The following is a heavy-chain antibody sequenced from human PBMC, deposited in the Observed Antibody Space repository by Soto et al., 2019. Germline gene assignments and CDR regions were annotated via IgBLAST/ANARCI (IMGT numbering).Heavy chain of an antibody. D-gene: IGHD3-10*01. CDR1: GYTFTSYG. J-gene: IGHJ6*02. CDR2: ISPYNGNT. Sequence: QVQLVQSGAEVKKPGASVKVSCKASGYTFTSYGISWVRQAPGQGLEWMGWISPYNGNTNYAQKLQGRVTMTTDTSTSTAYMDLRSLRSDDTAVYYGARGIGGWFGVAYYYGMDVWGQGTTVTVSS. CDR3: ARGIGGWFGVAYYYGMDV. V-gene: IGHV1-18*01.